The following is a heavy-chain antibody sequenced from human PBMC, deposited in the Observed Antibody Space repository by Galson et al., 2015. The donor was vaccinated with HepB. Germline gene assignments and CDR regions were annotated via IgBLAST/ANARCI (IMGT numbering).Heavy chain of an antibody. CDR3: AKFPYYYDSSGYYSQRDY. Sequence: LRLSCAASGFTFSSYAMSWVRQAPGKGLEWVSAISGSGGSTYYADSVKGRFAISRDNSKNTLYLQMNSLRAEDTAVYYCAKFPYYYDSSGYYSQRDYWGQGTLVTVSS. CDR2: ISGSGGST. J-gene: IGHJ4*02. V-gene: IGHV3-23*01. CDR1: GFTFSSYA. D-gene: IGHD3-22*01.